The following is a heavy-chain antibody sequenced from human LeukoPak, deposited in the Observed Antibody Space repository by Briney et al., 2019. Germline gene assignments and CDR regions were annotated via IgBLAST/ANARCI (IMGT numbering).Heavy chain of an antibody. J-gene: IGHJ3*02. CDR2: INWDGGST. D-gene: IGHD3-3*01. Sequence: TGGSLRLSCAASGFTFDDYGMSWVRQAPGKGLEWVSGINWDGGSTGYADSVKGRFTISRDNAKNSPYLQMNSLRAEDTALYHCARALYYDFWSGSPDDAFDIWGQGTMVTVSS. CDR1: GFTFDDYG. V-gene: IGHV3-20*01. CDR3: ARALYYDFWSGSPDDAFDI.